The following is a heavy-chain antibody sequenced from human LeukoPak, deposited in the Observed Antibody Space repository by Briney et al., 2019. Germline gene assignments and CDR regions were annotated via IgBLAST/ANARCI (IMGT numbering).Heavy chain of an antibody. CDR3: AKVDYWSPENYFDS. CDR2: IKQGGSET. J-gene: IGHJ4*02. Sequence: GGSLRLSCTASAITLSDSWMSWVRQAPGKGLEWVAKIKQGGSETNYVDSVKGRFTISRDNSQNTVFLQMNSLRVEDTAVYYCAKVDYWSPENYFDSWGQGTLVTVSS. V-gene: IGHV3-7*05. D-gene: IGHD1-1*01. CDR1: AITLSDSW.